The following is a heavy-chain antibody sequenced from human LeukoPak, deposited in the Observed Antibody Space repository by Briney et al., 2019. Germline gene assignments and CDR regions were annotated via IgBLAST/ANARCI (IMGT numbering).Heavy chain of an antibody. CDR2: IYYSGST. D-gene: IGHD2-2*01. J-gene: IGHJ3*02. CDR3: AREHPVVPAAEGAFDI. CDR1: GGSISSSSYY. V-gene: IGHV4-39*07. Sequence: SETLSLTCTVSGGSISSSSYYWGWIRQPPGKGLEWIGSIYYSGSTYYNPSLKSRVTISVDTSKNQFSLKLSSVTAADTAVYYCAREHPVVPAAEGAFDIWGQGTMVTVSS.